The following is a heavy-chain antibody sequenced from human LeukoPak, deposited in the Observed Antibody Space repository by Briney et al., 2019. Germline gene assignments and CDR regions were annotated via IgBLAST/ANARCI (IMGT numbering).Heavy chain of an antibody. CDR2: IYYSGST. J-gene: IGHJ4*02. D-gene: IGHD6-13*01. V-gene: IGHV4-39*07. CDR1: GGSISGYY. CDR3: ARDKEIAAAGATYDY. Sequence: SETLSLTCFVSGGSISGYYWSWIRQTPGKGLEWIGSIYYSGSTYYNPSLKSRVTISVDTSKNQFSLKLSSVTAADTAVYYCARDKEIAAAGATYDYWGQGTLVTVSS.